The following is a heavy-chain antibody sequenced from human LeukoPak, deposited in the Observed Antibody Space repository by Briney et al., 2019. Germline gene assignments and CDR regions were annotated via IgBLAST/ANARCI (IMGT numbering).Heavy chain of an antibody. CDR3: ARIPGGYYYAMDV. J-gene: IGHJ6*02. Sequence: PGGSLRLSCVASGFTFSIYTMSWVRQAPGKGLEWVSSITSSSSSIYSADSVKGRLTISRDNAKNSLYLQMNSLRDEDTAVYYCARIPGGYYYAMDVWGQGTTVTVSS. CDR1: GFTFSIYT. D-gene: IGHD3-16*01. V-gene: IGHV3-21*01. CDR2: ITSSSSSI.